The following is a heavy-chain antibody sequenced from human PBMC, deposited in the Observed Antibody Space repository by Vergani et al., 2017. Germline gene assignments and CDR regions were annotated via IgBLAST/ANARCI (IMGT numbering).Heavy chain of an antibody. J-gene: IGHJ4*02. CDR1: GYTFTGYY. CDR3: ARDPPKVVVADGEGY. V-gene: IGHV1-2*04. CDR2: INPNSGGT. Sequence: QVQLVQSGAEVKKPGASVKVSCKASGYTFTGYYMHWVRQAPGQGLEWMGWINPNSGGTNYAQKFQGWVTMTRDTSISTAYMELSRLRSDDTAVYYCARDPPKVVVADGEGYWGQGTLVTVSS. D-gene: IGHD2-15*01.